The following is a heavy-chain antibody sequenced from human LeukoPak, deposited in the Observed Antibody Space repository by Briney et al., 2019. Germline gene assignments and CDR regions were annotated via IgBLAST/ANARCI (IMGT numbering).Heavy chain of an antibody. CDR1: GFTFSSYE. J-gene: IGHJ1*01. CDR3: AKDDCSGGSCYGDEYFQH. Sequence: GGSLRLSCAASGFTFSSYEMNWVRQAPGKGLEWVSYISSSGSTIYYADSVKGRFTISRDNSKNTLYLQMNSLRAEDTAVYYCAKDDCSGGSCYGDEYFQHWGQGTLVTVSS. CDR2: ISSSGSTI. D-gene: IGHD2-15*01. V-gene: IGHV3-48*03.